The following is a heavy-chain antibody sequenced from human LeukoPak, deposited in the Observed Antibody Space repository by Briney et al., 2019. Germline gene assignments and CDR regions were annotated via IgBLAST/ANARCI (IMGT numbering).Heavy chain of an antibody. CDR1: GASISSGSYY. J-gene: IGHJ4*02. V-gene: IGHV4-61*02. CDR3: ARAPAGFPRYYFDY. CDR2: LFTSGST. D-gene: IGHD6-19*01. Sequence: SETLSLTCTVSGASISSGSYYWSWIRQPAGKGLEWIGRLFTSGSTNYNPSLKSRVTISVDTSKNQFSLKLSSVTAADTAVYYCARAPAGFPRYYFDYWGQGTLVTVSS.